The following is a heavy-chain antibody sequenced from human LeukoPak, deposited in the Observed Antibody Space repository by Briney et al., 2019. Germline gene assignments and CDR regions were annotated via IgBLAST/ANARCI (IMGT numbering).Heavy chain of an antibody. D-gene: IGHD6-19*01. J-gene: IGHJ4*02. Sequence: ASVKVSCKASGYTSTSYYMHWVRQAPGQGLEWMGIINPSGGSTRYAQKFQGRVTMTRDTSTSTVYMELSSLRSEDTAAYYCARGPPEAVAGYYFDYWGQGTLVTVSS. CDR1: GYTSTSYY. CDR3: ARGPPEAVAGYYFDY. CDR2: INPSGGST. V-gene: IGHV1-46*03.